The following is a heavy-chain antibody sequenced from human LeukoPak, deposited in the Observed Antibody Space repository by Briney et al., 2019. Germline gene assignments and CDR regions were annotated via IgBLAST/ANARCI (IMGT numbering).Heavy chain of an antibody. J-gene: IGHJ3*02. D-gene: IGHD6-13*01. Sequence: GASVKVSCKASGYTFTGYYMHWVRQAPGQGLEWMGWINPNSGGTNYAQKFQGRVTMTRDTSISTAYMELSRLRSDDTAVYYCARRQQLVGNNAFDIWGQGTMVTVSS. CDR2: INPNSGGT. CDR1: GYTFTGYY. V-gene: IGHV1-2*02. CDR3: ARRQQLVGNNAFDI.